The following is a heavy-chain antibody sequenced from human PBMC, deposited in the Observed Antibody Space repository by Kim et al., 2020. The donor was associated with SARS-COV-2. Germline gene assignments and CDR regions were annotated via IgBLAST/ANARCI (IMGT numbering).Heavy chain of an antibody. CDR3: ARDYGSGSYYNINWFDP. CDR2: ISAYNGNT. V-gene: IGHV1-18*01. J-gene: IGHJ5*02. Sequence: ASVKVSCKASGYTFTSYGISWVRQAPGQGLEWMGWISAYNGNTNYAQKLQGRVTMTTDTSTSTAYMELRSLRSDDTAVYYCARDYGSGSYYNINWFDPWGQGTLVTVSS. CDR1: GYTFTSYG. D-gene: IGHD3-10*01.